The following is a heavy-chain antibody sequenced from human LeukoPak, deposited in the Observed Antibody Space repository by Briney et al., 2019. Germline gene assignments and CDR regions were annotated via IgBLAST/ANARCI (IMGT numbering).Heavy chain of an antibody. D-gene: IGHD6-13*01. CDR2: SATTKPNSYTT. CDR1: GFSIIDHH. J-gene: IGHJ4*02. Sequence: PGGSLRLSCAGAGFSIIDHHMDWVRQAPGEGLEWIGRSATTKPNSYTTQYAASVRGRFTISRDDSQNSLYLLLNSLKPEDTAVYFCVRVVTTGSGWYHFDTWGRGTLVTVSS. CDR3: VRVVTTGSGWYHFDT. V-gene: IGHV3-72*01.